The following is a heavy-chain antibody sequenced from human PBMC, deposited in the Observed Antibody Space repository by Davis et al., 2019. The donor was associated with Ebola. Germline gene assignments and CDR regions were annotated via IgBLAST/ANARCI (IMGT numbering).Heavy chain of an antibody. J-gene: IGHJ2*01. CDR1: GVTFRNYV. CDR2: ISSSGGNS. CDR3: ARLWGLQQHYWYFDL. Sequence: GESLKISCAVSGVTFRNYVMSWVRQAPGKGLEWVSSISSSGGNSFYMDSVKGRFYIDRDNSKNTVHLQMHRLRAEDTAVYYCARLWGLQQHYWYFDLWGRGTLVTVSS. V-gene: IGHV3-23*01. D-gene: IGHD1/OR15-1a*01.